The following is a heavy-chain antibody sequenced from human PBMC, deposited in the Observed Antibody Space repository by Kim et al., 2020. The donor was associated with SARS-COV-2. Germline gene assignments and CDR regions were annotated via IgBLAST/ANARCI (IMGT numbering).Heavy chain of an antibody. Sequence: GESLKISCKGSGYSFTSYWIGWVRQMPGKGLEWMGIIYPGDSDTRYSPSFQGQVTISADKSISTAYLQWSSLKASDTAMYYCARQHWSYYDFWSGHLYYYGMDVWGQGTTVTVSS. D-gene: IGHD3-3*01. CDR2: IYPGDSDT. CDR1: GYSFTSYW. J-gene: IGHJ6*02. V-gene: IGHV5-51*01. CDR3: ARQHWSYYDFWSGHLYYYGMDV.